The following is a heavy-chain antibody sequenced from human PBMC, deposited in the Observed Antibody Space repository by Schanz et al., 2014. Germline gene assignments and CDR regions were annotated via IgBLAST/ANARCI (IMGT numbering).Heavy chain of an antibody. CDR1: GFTFSSYG. CDR3: AKGRFGELSAFDI. Sequence: VQLVASGGGVVQPGRSLRLSCAASGFTFSSYGMHWVRQAPGKGLEWVAVIWYDGSNKYYADSVKGRFTISRDNSKNTLYLQMNSLRAEDTAVYYCAKGRFGELSAFDIWGQGTMVTVSS. CDR2: IWYDGSNK. D-gene: IGHD3-10*01. J-gene: IGHJ3*02. V-gene: IGHV3-33*06.